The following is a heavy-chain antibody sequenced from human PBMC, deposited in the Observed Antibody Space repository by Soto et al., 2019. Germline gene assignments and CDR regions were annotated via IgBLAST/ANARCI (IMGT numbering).Heavy chain of an antibody. V-gene: IGHV4-34*01. D-gene: IGHD2-8*02. J-gene: IGHJ4*02. CDR1: GGSFSGYY. CDR2: INHSGST. Sequence: QVQLQQWGAGLLKPSETLSLTCAVYGGSFSGYYWTWIRQPPGTGLEWIGEINHSGSTNYNPSLKSRVTISVDTSKTQFSLKLTSVTAADTAGYYCARDKITGLFDYWGQGTLVTVSS. CDR3: ARDKITGLFDY.